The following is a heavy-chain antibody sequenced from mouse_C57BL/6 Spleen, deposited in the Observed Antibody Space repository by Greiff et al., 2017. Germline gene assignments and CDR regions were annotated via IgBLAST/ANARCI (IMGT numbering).Heavy chain of an antibody. CDR2: ISYDGSN. CDR1: GYSITSGYY. V-gene: IGHV3-6*01. CDR3: ARGDSSGLAWFAY. D-gene: IGHD3-2*02. J-gene: IGHJ3*01. Sequence: VQLQQSGPGLVKPSQSLSLTCSVTGYSITSGYYWNWIRQFPGNKLEWMGYISYDGSNNYNPSLKNRISITRDTSKNQFFLKLNSVTTEDTATYYCARGDSSGLAWFAYWGQGTLVTVSA.